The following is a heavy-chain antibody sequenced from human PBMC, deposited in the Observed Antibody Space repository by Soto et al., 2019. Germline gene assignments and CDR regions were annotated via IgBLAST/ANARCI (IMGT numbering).Heavy chain of an antibody. CDR3: ATYGGDTGHFDY. J-gene: IGHJ4*02. V-gene: IGHV4-39*01. CDR2: SGTT. D-gene: IGHD4-17*01. Sequence: SETLSLTCTVSGGSMSFSNYHWTWIRQSPGKGPEWICSGTTSYNPSLKSRVTIFVDTSQSQFSLKMHSVTAADTAVYYCATYGGDTGHFDYWGQGIMVTVSS. CDR1: GGSMSFSNYH.